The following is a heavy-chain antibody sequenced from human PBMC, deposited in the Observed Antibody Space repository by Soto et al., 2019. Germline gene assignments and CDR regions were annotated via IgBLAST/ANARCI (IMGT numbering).Heavy chain of an antibody. CDR1: GYTFTGYY. CDR2: INPNSGGT. D-gene: IGHD1-7*01. J-gene: IGHJ1*01. CDR3: ARSRSRTGTTLEIQH. Sequence: QVQLVQSGAEVKKPGASVKVSCKASGYTFTGYYMHWVRQAPGQGLEWMGWINPNSGGTNYAQKFQGRVTMTRDTSISTAYMELSRLRSDDTAVYYCARSRSRTGTTLEIQHWGQGTLVTVSS. V-gene: IGHV1-2*02.